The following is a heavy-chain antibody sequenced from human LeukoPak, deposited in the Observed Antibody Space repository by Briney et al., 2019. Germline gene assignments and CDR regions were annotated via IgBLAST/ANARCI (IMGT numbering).Heavy chain of an antibody. D-gene: IGHD1-14*01. CDR2: INPNSGDI. Sequence: GASVKVSCKASGYTFTGYYMHWVRQAPGQGLEWMGRINPNSGDIDYAQKFQGSVTMTTDTSISTAYMELSSLRSDDTAMYYCATPATTRGTDYWGQGTLVIVSS. CDR1: GYTFTGYY. V-gene: IGHV1-2*04. J-gene: IGHJ4*02. CDR3: ATPATTRGTDY.